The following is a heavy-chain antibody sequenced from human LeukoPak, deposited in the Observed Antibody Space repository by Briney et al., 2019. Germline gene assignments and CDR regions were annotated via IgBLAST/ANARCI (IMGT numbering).Heavy chain of an antibody. CDR1: GGSISTYY. J-gene: IGHJ3*02. Sequence: PSETLSLTCTVSGGSISTYYWSWIRQPPGKGLEWIGYIYYSGSTNHNPSLKSRVTISVDTSKNQFSLKLSSVTAADTAVYYCARDPRRAYYYDSSGYWGAFDIWGQGTMVTVSS. D-gene: IGHD3-22*01. V-gene: IGHV4-59*01. CDR3: ARDPRRAYYYDSSGYWGAFDI. CDR2: IYYSGST.